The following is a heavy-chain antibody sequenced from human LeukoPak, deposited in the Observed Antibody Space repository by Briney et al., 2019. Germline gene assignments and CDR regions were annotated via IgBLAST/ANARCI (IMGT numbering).Heavy chain of an antibody. V-gene: IGHV4-31*03. D-gene: IGHD2-21*01. CDR3: ARGWWLHSEANWFDP. Sequence: SETLSLTCTVSGGSISSGGYYWSWIRQHRGKGLERIGYIYYSGSTYYNPSLKSRVTISVDTSKNQFSLKLSSVTAADTAVYYCARGWWLHSEANWFDPWGQGTLVTVSS. CDR1: GGSISSGGYY. CDR2: IYYSGST. J-gene: IGHJ5*02.